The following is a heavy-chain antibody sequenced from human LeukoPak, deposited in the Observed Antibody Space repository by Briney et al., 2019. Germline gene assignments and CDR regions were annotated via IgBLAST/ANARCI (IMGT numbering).Heavy chain of an antibody. V-gene: IGHV4-34*01. Sequence: SETLSLTCAVYGGSFRGYYWTWIRHPPEKGLEWIGEMNPSGSSNYNPSLKSRVTISVDTSKNQFSLKLSSVTAADTAVYYCARGRQDVTMIVVVMTAVSYYLDGWGKGTTVTVS. CDR2: MNPSGSS. CDR1: GGSFRGYY. D-gene: IGHD3-22*01. CDR3: ARGRQDVTMIVVVMTAVSYYLDG. J-gene: IGHJ6*03.